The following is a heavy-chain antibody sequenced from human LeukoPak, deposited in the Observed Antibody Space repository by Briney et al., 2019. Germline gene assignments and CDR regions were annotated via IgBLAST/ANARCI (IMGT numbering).Heavy chain of an antibody. Sequence: SVKVSCKASGGTFSSYAISWVRQASGQGLEWMGRIIPIFGIANYAQKFQGRVTITADKSTSTAYMELSSLRSEDTAVYYCAREGIASVRFDYWGQGTLVTVSS. CDR2: IIPIFGIA. V-gene: IGHV1-69*04. CDR1: GGTFSSYA. J-gene: IGHJ4*02. D-gene: IGHD6-13*01. CDR3: AREGIASVRFDY.